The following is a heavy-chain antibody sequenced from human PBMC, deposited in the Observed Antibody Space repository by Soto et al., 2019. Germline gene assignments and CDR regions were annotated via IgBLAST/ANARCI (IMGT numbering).Heavy chain of an antibody. D-gene: IGHD5-12*01. V-gene: IGHV3-33*01. CDR2: IWYDGSNK. Sequence: QVQLVESGGGVVQPGRSLRLSCAASGFTFGSYGMHWVRQAPGKGLEWVAVIWYDGSNKYYADSVKGRFTISRDNSKNTLYLQMNSLRAEDTAVYYCARAGGYDWFDYWGQGTLVTVSS. CDR3: ARAGGYDWFDY. CDR1: GFTFGSYG. J-gene: IGHJ4*02.